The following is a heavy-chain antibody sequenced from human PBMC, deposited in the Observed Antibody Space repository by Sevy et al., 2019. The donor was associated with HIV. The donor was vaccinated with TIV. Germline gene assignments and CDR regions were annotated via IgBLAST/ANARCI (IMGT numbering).Heavy chain of an antibody. CDR2: IYYSGST. Sequence: SETLSLTCTVSGGSISSGGYYWSWIRQHPGKGLEWIGYIYYSGSTYYNPSLKSRVTISVDTSKNQFSLKLGSVTAADTAVYYCARARSDSYYDSSSRGAFDIWGQGTMVTVSS. J-gene: IGHJ3*02. V-gene: IGHV4-31*03. CDR1: GGSISSGGYY. CDR3: ARARSDSYYDSSSRGAFDI. D-gene: IGHD3-22*01.